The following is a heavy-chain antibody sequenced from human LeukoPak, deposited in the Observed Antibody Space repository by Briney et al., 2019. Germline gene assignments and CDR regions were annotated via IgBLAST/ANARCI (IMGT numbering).Heavy chain of an antibody. CDR1: GGFISSSSYY. J-gene: IGHJ4*02. D-gene: IGHD2-21*01. V-gene: IGHV4-39*02. CDR3: VREYSRSVVAGSRPDL. Sequence: SETLALTCSVSGGFISSSSYYWGWIRQSPGKGLEWIGSMYYRGTTYDNSSLKSRVTLSIDTSKDQFSLKLTSVTAADTGVYYCVREYSRSVVAGSRPDLWGQGLLVTVSS. CDR2: MYYRGTT.